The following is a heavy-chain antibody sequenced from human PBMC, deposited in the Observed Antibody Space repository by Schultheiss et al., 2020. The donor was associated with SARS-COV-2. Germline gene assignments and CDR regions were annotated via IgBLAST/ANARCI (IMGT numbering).Heavy chain of an antibody. CDR1: GGTFSTYP. J-gene: IGHJ6*02. D-gene: IGHD3-9*01. V-gene: IGHV1-18*01. CDR2: ISGYNGNT. Sequence: ASVKVSCKASGGTFSTYPISWVRQAPGQGLEWMGWISGYNGNTDYAQKFQGRVTMTTDTSTSTAYMELSSLRSDDTAVYYCARDFNRRYFDWSSPYYYGMDVWGQGTTVTVSS. CDR3: ARDFNRRYFDWSSPYYYGMDV.